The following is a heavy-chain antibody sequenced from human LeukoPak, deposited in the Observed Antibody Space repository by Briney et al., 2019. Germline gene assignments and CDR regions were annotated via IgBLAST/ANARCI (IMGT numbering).Heavy chain of an antibody. J-gene: IGHJ4*02. CDR3: ARDGDGDYVSYY. D-gene: IGHD4-17*01. Sequence: PGGSLRLSCAASGFTFSSYSMNWVRQAPGKGPEWVSSISSSSSYTYYADSVKGRFTISRDNAKNSLYLQMNSLRAEDTAVYYCARDGDGDYVSYYWGQGTLVTVSS. CDR1: GFTFSSYS. V-gene: IGHV3-21*04. CDR2: ISSSSSYT.